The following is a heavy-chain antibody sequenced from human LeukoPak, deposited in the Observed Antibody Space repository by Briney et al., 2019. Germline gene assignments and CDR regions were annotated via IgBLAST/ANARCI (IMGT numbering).Heavy chain of an antibody. J-gene: IGHJ4*02. CDR1: GGSVSSGDYY. D-gene: IGHD3-10*01. Sequence: SETLSLTCTVSGGSVSSGDYYWSWIRQPPGKGLEWIGYIYYSGSTNYNPSLKSRVTISVDTSKNQFSLKLSSVTAADTAVYYCAREGGSSFNYFDYWGQGTLVTVSS. V-gene: IGHV4-61*08. CDR2: IYYSGST. CDR3: AREGGSSFNYFDY.